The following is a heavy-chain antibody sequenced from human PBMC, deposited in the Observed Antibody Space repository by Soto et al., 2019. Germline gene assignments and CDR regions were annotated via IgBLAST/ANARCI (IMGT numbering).Heavy chain of an antibody. CDR3: AKVVSSGEFDY. V-gene: IGHV3-30*18. CDR1: GFTFSSYG. D-gene: IGHD6-19*01. J-gene: IGHJ4*02. CDR2: ISYDGSNK. Sequence: FLRLSCAASGFTFSSYGMHWVRQAPGKGLEWVAVISYDGSNKYYADSVKGRFTISRDNSKNTLYLQMNSLRAEDTAVYYCAKVVSSGEFDYWGQGTLVTVSS.